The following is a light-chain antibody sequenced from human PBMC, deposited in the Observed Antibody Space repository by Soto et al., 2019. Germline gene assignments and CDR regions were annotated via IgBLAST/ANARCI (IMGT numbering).Light chain of an antibody. Sequence: EIVLTQYTASLSFSPGERATLSCRASQSVDSYLVWYQQKPGQAPRLLIFGASNRATGIPARFSGSGSGTDFTLTINSLEPDDFAVYYCQQRDSWPITFGQGTLLEVK. CDR2: GAS. J-gene: IGKJ5*01. CDR1: QSVDSY. V-gene: IGKV3-11*01. CDR3: QQRDSWPIT.